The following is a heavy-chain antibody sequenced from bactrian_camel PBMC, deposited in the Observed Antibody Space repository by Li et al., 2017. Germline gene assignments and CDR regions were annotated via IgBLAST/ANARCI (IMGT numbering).Heavy chain of an antibody. CDR2: VSSGDGSA. D-gene: IGHD2*01. J-gene: IGHJ4*01. CDR1: GFRFGYYW. Sequence: HLVESGGGLVQPGGSLTLSCAASGFRFGYYWMYWVRQAPGKGLEWVSSVSSGDGSAYCADSVKGRFTISQDSAKKMVYLQMSSLEHEDTAVYYCAADTLPVLSGCLPSAASRYDYWGQGTQVTVS. V-gene: IGHV3S25*01. CDR3: AADTLPVLSGCLPSAASRYDY.